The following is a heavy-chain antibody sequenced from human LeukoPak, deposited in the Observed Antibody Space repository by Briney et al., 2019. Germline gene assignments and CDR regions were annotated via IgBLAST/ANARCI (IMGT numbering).Heavy chain of an antibody. J-gene: IGHJ4*02. Sequence: PGGSLRLSCAASGFTFSSYWMSWVRQAPGKGLEWVANIKQDGSEKYYVDSVKGRFTTSRDNAKNSLYLQMNSLRAEDTAVYYCARGDGGEQQLVLGYWGQGTLVTVSS. CDR1: GFTFSSYW. CDR2: IKQDGSEK. D-gene: IGHD6-13*01. V-gene: IGHV3-7*01. CDR3: ARGDGGEQQLVLGY.